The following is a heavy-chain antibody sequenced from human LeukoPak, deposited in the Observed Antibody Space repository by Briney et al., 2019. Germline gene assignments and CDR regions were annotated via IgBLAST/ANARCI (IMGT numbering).Heavy chain of an antibody. Sequence: PGGSLRLSCAASGFTFSSYDMHWVRRATGKGLEWVSAIGTAGDTYYPGSVKGRFTISRENAKNSLYLQMNSLRAGDTAVYYCARAQLYYYYGMDVWGQGTTVTVSS. V-gene: IGHV3-13*01. J-gene: IGHJ6*02. D-gene: IGHD1-1*01. CDR2: IGTAGDT. CDR3: ARAQLYYYYGMDV. CDR1: GFTFSSYD.